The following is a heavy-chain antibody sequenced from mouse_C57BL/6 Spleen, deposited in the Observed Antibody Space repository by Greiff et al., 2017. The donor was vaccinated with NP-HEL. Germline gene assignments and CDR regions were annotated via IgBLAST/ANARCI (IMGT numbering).Heavy chain of an antibody. CDR3: AHGYYGAY. CDR1: GYAFSSSW. D-gene: IGHD2-3*01. V-gene: IGHV1-82*01. J-gene: IGHJ3*01. Sequence: QVQLQQSGPELVKPGASVKISCKASGYAFSSSWMNWVKQRPGQGLEWIGRIYPGDGDTNYNGKFKGKATLTADKSSSTAYMQLSSLTSEDSAVYFCAHGYYGAYWGQGTLVTVSA. CDR2: IYPGDGDT.